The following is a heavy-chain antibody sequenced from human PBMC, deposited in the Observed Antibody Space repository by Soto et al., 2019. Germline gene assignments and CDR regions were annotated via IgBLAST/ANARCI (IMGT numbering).Heavy chain of an antibody. J-gene: IGHJ6*03. D-gene: IGHD4-17*01. V-gene: IGHV3-23*01. CDR2: ISGSGGST. CDR1: GFTFSSYA. Sequence: GGSLRLSCAASGFTFSSYAMSWVRQAPGKGLEWVSAISGSGGSTYYADSVKGRFTISRDNSKNTLYLQMNSLRAEDTAVYYCAKDYGDSPYYYYYMDVWGKGTTVTVSS. CDR3: AKDYGDSPYYYYYMDV.